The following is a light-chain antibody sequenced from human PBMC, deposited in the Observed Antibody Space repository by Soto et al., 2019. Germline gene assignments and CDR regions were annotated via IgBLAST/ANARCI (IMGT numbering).Light chain of an antibody. J-gene: IGKJ2*01. V-gene: IGKV3-15*01. CDR3: QQGHNWPLT. CDR1: QSISSE. CDR2: GAS. Sequence: EIVMTQSPATLSVSPGESATLSCRASQSISSELAWYQQKPGQPPRLLIYGASARATCVPARFTGSGSGSDFTLTISGLQSEDFAVYYCQQGHNWPLTFGQRTRLEI.